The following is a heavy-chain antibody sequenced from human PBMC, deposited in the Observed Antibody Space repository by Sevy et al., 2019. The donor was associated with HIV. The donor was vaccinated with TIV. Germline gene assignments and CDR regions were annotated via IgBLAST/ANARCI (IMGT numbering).Heavy chain of an antibody. CDR1: GASISSSGYY. D-gene: IGHD5-18*01. V-gene: IGHV4-39*01. CDR3: VGPKITANNGWHYLDY. J-gene: IGHJ4*02. Sequence: SETLSLTCTVSGASISSSGYYWGWIRQPPGKGLEWIASINYSGITFYNPSLKSRVTISADTSKNQFSLRLSSVTAADSSIYFCVGPKITANNGWHYLDYWGQGTVVSVSS. CDR2: INYSGIT.